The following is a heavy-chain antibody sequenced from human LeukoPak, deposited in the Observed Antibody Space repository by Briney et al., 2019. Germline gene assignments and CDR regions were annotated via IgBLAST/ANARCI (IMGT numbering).Heavy chain of an antibody. CDR1: GGSISRSSYY. CDR2: IYYGGST. Sequence: SETLTLTCTVSGGSISRSSYYWGWIRQTPGKGPEWIGSIYYGGSTKYNPSLKSRVTISVDTSKNQFSLKLSSVTAADTAVYYCARGARAGYNLEPFDYWGQGTLVTVSS. J-gene: IGHJ4*02. D-gene: IGHD5-24*01. CDR3: ARGARAGYNLEPFDY. V-gene: IGHV4-39*07.